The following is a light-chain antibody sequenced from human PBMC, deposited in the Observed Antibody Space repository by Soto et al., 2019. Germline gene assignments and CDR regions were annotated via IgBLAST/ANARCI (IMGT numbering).Light chain of an antibody. V-gene: IGKV1-17*03. Sequence: DIQMTQSPSAFSAAVGDRFTMTCRASQDISNRLGWFQQRPGKAPKRLIYSASGLETGVPSRFSGTGSGTEFTLTISSLQPEDFATYYCQQHASYPRDFGQGTKV. CDR2: SAS. CDR1: QDISNR. J-gene: IGKJ1*01. CDR3: QQHASYPRD.